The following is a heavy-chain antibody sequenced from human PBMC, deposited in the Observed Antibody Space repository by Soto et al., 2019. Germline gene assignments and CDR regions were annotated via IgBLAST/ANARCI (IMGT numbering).Heavy chain of an antibody. CDR2: ISSSSSYI. D-gene: IGHD6-19*01. Sequence: EVQLVESGGGLVKPGGSLRLSCAASGFTFSSYSMNWVRQAPGKGLEWVSSISSSSSYIYYADSVKGRFTISRDNAKNPRYRQMNSRRAGDRAVYSCARGILGGSGSPGGQGPLVTVSS. CDR3: ARGILGGSGSP. J-gene: IGHJ5*02. V-gene: IGHV3-21*01. CDR1: GFTFSSYS.